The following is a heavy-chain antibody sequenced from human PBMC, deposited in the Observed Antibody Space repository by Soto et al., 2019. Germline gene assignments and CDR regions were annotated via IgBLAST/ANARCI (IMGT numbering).Heavy chain of an antibody. D-gene: IGHD2-15*01. CDR2: ITSSGASI. V-gene: IGHV3-21*01. CDR3: ARDGSEGSGEIGYYYYMDV. Sequence: EVQLVESGGGLVKPGGSLRLSCAASGFTFSSYSLNWVRQAPGKGLEWVLSITSSGASIYYADSVKGRFTISRDNAKNSLYLQMNSLRAEDTAVYYCARDGSEGSGEIGYYYYMDVWGKGTTATVSS. CDR1: GFTFSSYS. J-gene: IGHJ6*03.